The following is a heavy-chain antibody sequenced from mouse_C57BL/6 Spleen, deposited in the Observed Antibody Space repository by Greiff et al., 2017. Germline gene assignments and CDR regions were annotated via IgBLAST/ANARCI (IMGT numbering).Heavy chain of an antibody. Sequence: QVQLQQSGAELMKPGASVKLSCKATGYTFTGYWIEWVKQRPGHGLEWIGEILPGSGSTNYNEKFKGKATFNADTSSNTAYMQRSSLTTEDSAVYYCARITTVVARYFDGWGTGTTVTVAS. J-gene: IGHJ1*03. CDR1: GYTFTGYW. CDR3: ARITTVVARYFDG. D-gene: IGHD1-1*01. CDR2: ILPGSGST. V-gene: IGHV1-9*01.